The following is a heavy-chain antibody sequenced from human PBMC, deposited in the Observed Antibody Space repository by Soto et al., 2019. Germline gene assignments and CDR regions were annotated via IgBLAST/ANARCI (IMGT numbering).Heavy chain of an antibody. J-gene: IGHJ6*02. V-gene: IGHV3-30*18. CDR2: ISYDGSYK. Sequence: QVQLVESGGGVVQPGRSLRLSCAASGFTFSSYGMHWVRQAPGKGLEWVAVISYDGSYKYYADSVKGRFTISRDNSKNTLYLQMNSLRAEDTAVYYCAKARRFLEWPYGAAYYYYGMDVWGQGTTVTVSS. CDR1: GFTFSSYG. D-gene: IGHD3-3*01. CDR3: AKARRFLEWPYGAAYYYYGMDV.